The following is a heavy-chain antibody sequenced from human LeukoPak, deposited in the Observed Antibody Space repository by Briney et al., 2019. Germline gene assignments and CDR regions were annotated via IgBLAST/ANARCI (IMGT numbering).Heavy chain of an antibody. J-gene: IGHJ4*02. Sequence: PSETLSLTCTVSGGSISSYYWSWIRQPPGKGLEWIGYIYYSGSTNYNPSLKSRVTISVDTSKNQFSLKLSSVTAADTAVYYCASTEPNDYGDYEAFDYWGQGTLVTVSS. CDR3: ASTEPNDYGDYEAFDY. V-gene: IGHV4-59*01. CDR1: GGSISSYY. CDR2: IYYSGST. D-gene: IGHD4-17*01.